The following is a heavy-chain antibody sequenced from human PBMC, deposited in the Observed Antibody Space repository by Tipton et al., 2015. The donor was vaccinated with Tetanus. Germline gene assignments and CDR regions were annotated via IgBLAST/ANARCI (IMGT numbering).Heavy chain of an antibody. J-gene: IGHJ4*02. CDR1: GYIFNNYW. CDR3: ARAHCSDGVCNFDF. Sequence: QLVQSGGEVQKPGESLKISCKGSGYIFNNYWIGWVRQKPGKGLEWMGIIYPGDSDTRYSPSFQGQVTISVDKSIHTAYLQWSSLKASDTSMFYCARAHCSDGVCNFDFWGQGALVTVAS. D-gene: IGHD2-8*01. V-gene: IGHV5-51*01. CDR2: IYPGDSDT.